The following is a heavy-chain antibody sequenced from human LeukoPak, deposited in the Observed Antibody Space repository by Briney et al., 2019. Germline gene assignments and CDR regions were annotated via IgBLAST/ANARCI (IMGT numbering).Heavy chain of an antibody. Sequence: GGSLRLSCGASGFSFSSFWMSWVRQAPGKGLEWVANINQDGSEKYYVDSVKGRFTISRDNSKNTLYLQMNSLRAEDTAVYYCAKAYGIAAAGTIKFDYWGQGTLVTVSS. CDR3: AKAYGIAAAGTIKFDY. V-gene: IGHV3-7*03. CDR2: INQDGSEK. CDR1: GFSFSSFW. D-gene: IGHD6-13*01. J-gene: IGHJ4*02.